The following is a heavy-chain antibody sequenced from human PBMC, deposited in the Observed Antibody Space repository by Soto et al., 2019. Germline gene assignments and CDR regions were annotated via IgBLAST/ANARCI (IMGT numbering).Heavy chain of an antibody. D-gene: IGHD3-22*01. CDR3: ARHGTYYYDSSGYSRRWFDP. Sequence: QLQVQESGPGLVKPSETLSLTCTVSSGSISSGRYYWGWIRQPPGKGLEWIGSLYFSGNTYHNPSRQSRAPISVDTSKNQFSLKLTSVTAADTAVYYCARHGTYYYDSSGYSRRWFDPWGQGTLVTVSS. V-gene: IGHV4-39*01. J-gene: IGHJ5*02. CDR1: SGSISSGRYY. CDR2: LYFSGNT.